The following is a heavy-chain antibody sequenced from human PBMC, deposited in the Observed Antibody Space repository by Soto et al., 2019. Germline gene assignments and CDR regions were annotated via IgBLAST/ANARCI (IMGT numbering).Heavy chain of an antibody. Sequence: QVQLEQSGNEVKKPGTSVKVTCKASGGSLSTNPISWVRHAPAQGLEWMGGTGSGSGPGNHAQKFQDRHRVIADKSTSRGYMELPNLSSEHTAAYYCARGHSGCFFRCFDSCGQGTLVTDSS. CDR3: ARGHSGCFFRCFDS. CDR1: GGSLSTNP. D-gene: IGHD3-22*01. CDR2: TGSGSGPG. V-gene: IGHV1-69*06. J-gene: IGHJ4*02.